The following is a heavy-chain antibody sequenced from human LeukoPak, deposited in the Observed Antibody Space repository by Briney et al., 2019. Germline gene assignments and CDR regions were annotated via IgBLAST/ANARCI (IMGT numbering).Heavy chain of an antibody. D-gene: IGHD3-16*01. V-gene: IGHV3-74*01. CDR3: ARELGRGGSAFDV. CDR2: IDPDGSVA. CDR1: GFSLSNHW. J-gene: IGHJ3*01. Sequence: TGGSLRLSCEASGFSLSNHWMHWVRQAPGKGLVWVAHIDPDGSVANYADSVKGRFTISRDNAKNTLYLQMDSLRAEDTAVYYCARELGRGGSAFDVWGQGTMVTVSS.